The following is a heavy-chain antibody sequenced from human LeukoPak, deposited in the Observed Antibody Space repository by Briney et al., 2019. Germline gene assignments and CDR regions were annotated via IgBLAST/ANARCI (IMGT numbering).Heavy chain of an antibody. CDR2: IYSGGGT. Sequence: GGSLRLSCAASGFTVSSNYMSWVRQAPGKGLEWVSVIYSGGGTYYADSVRGRFTISRDKSKNTLDLQMNSLRVEDTAVYYCARDLHPTIQLWTYYYYYGMDVWGQGTTVTVSS. J-gene: IGHJ6*02. D-gene: IGHD5-18*01. V-gene: IGHV3-53*01. CDR1: GFTVSSNY. CDR3: ARDLHPTIQLWTYYYYYGMDV.